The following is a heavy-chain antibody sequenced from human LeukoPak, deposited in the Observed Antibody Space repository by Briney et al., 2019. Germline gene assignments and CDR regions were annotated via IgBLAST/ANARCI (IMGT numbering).Heavy chain of an antibody. CDR1: GFTFSDYY. V-gene: IGHV3-11*01. CDR2: ISSSGSTI. D-gene: IGHD6-13*01. CDR3: ARHVLSIAAVGGDLFSFDY. J-gene: IGHJ4*02. Sequence: PGGSLRLSCAASGFTFSDYYMSWIRQAPGKGLEWVSYISSSGSTIYYADSVKGRFTISRDNAKNSLYLQINSLRAEDTAVYYCARHVLSIAAVGGDLFSFDYWGQGTLVTVSS.